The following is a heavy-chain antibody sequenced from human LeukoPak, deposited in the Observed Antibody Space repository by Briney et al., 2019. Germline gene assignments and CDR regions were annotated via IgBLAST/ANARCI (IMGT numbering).Heavy chain of an antibody. V-gene: IGHV3-7*01. CDR2: VKLDGSEK. Sequence: GGSLRLSCPASAFTFSNYVMSWVRQAPGKGLEWVANVKLDGSEKSYVDSVKGRFTISRDNAKNSLYLQMNSLRAEDTAVYYCARDLVVATFDYWGQGTLVTVSS. CDR3: ARDLVVATFDY. D-gene: IGHD5-12*01. CDR1: AFTFSNYV. J-gene: IGHJ4*02.